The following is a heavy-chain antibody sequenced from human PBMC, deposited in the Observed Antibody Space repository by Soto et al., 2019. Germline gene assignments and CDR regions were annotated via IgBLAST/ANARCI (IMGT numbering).Heavy chain of an antibody. CDR3: AKGGRQWLVTSDFNY. D-gene: IGHD6-19*01. V-gene: IGHV3-7*01. CDR1: GFSFSDYW. Sequence: GGSLRLSFAASGFSFSDYWMTWVGQAPGKGLEWVANINQGGSETYYVDSMKGRFTISRDNVKNSLFLQMNSLRAEDTAVYYCAKGGRQWLVTSDFNYWGQGALVTVSS. CDR2: INQGGSET. J-gene: IGHJ4*02.